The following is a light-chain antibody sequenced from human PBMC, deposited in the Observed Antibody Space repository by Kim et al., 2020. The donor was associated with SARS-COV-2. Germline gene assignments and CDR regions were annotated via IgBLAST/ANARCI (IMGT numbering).Light chain of an antibody. Sequence: SSELTQDPTVSVALGHTVRITCQGDSLRKSYASWYQQKPGQAPILVMSDENNRPSGIPDRFSGSSSGSTASLTITGAQAEDEADYYCCSRDSTAKDYV. CDR3: CSRDSTAKDYV. J-gene: IGLJ1*01. CDR2: DEN. CDR1: SLRKSY. V-gene: IGLV3-19*01.